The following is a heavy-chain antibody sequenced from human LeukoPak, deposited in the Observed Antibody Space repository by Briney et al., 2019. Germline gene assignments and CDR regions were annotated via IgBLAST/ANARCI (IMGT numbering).Heavy chain of an antibody. CDR1: GFTFSSYG. CDR3: ARGSPYLELSNWFDP. D-gene: IGHD1-7*01. J-gene: IGHJ5*02. CDR2: IWYDGSNK. V-gene: IGHV3-33*01. Sequence: PGGSLRLSCAASGFTFSSYGMHWVRQAPGKGLEWVAVIWYDGSNKYYADSVKGRFTISRDNSKNTLYLQMNSLRAEDTAVYYCARGSPYLELSNWFDPWGQGTLVTVSS.